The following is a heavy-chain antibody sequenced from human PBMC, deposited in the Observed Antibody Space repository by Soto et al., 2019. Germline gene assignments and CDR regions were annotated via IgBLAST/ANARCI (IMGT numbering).Heavy chain of an antibody. D-gene: IGHD5-18*01. CDR1: GYSFTSYW. CDR2: IDPSDSYT. Sequence: PGESLKISCKGSGYSFTSYWISWVRQMPGKGLEWMGRIDPSDSYTNYSPSFQGHATISADKSISTAYLQWSSLKASDTAMYYCARQNVDTAMVTSWFDPWGQGTLVTVSS. CDR3: ARQNVDTAMVTSWFDP. J-gene: IGHJ5*02. V-gene: IGHV5-10-1*01.